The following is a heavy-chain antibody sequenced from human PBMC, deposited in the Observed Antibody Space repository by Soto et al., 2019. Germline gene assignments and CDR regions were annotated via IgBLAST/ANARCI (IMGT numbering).Heavy chain of an antibody. Sequence: PSETLSLTCTVSGDSISSDYWSWIRQPPGKGLEWIGYIYYSGNTNYNPSLKSRVSISVDTSKNQFSLRLSSVAAADTAVYYCARLLFNSVFFQYFDYGAPEPRATVSS. V-gene: IGHV4-59*08. CDR1: GDSISSDY. CDR3: ARLLFNSVFFQYFDY. CDR2: IYYSGNT. D-gene: IGHD1-26*01. J-gene: IGHJ4*02.